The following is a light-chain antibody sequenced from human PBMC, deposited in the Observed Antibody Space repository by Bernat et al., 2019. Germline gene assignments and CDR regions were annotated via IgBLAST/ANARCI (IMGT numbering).Light chain of an antibody. V-gene: IGLV3-21*03. CDR1: NSGTKT. Sequence: SYVLTQSPSVSVAPGKTARITCGGDNSGTKTVNWYQQKQGQAPVRVVYDDSVRPSGVPDRFSGSYSANPATLTLRRVEAGDEADSYCQVFDGISDHPDSVFGTGTKVTVL. CDR2: DDS. J-gene: IGLJ1*01. CDR3: QVFDGISDHPDSV.